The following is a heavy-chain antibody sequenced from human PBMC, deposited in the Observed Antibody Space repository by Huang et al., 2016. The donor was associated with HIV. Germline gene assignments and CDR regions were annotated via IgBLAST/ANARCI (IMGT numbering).Heavy chain of an antibody. Sequence: QVQLQESGPGLVKPSETLSLTCTVSGGSISSYYWSWIRQPPGKGLECIGYIDYSGSPNYNPSLKSRVTRSVDTSKNQFSLKLRSVTAADTAVYYCARGPSPWLQEAFDIWGQGTMVTVSS. J-gene: IGHJ3*02. D-gene: IGHD5-12*01. CDR2: IDYSGSP. V-gene: IGHV4-59*13. CDR3: ARGPSPWLQEAFDI. CDR1: GGSISSYY.